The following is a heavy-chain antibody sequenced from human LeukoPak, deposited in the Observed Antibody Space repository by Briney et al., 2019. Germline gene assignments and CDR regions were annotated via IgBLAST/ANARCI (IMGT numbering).Heavy chain of an antibody. CDR2: ISAYNGNT. J-gene: IGHJ6*03. Sequence: ASVKVSCKASGYTFTSYGISCVRQAPGQGLEWMGWISAYNGNTNYAQKLQGRVTMTTDTSTSTAYMELRSLRSDDTAVYYCARCSSTVPAYYYYYMDVWGKGTTVTVSS. D-gene: IGHD2-2*01. CDR1: GYTFTSYG. CDR3: ARCSSTVPAYYYYYMDV. V-gene: IGHV1-18*01.